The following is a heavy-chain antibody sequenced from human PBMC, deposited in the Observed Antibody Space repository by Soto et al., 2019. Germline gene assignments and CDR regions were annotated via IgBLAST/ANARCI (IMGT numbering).Heavy chain of an antibody. D-gene: IGHD3-10*01. CDR1: GFTVSNNY. J-gene: IGHJ4*02. V-gene: IGHV3-53*01. CDR2: IYSGGYT. Sequence: EVQLVESGGGLIQPGGSLRLSCAVSGFTVSNNYMSWVRQAPGKGLEGVSVIYSGGYTAYGDSVKGRFTISRDNSKNTLFPKKNSVGADDPAVFYWGTAPGGGGYWGQGTLVTVSS. CDR3: GTAPGGGGY.